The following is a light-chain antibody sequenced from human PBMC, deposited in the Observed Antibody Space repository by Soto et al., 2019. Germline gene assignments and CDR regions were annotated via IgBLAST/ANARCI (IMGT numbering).Light chain of an antibody. CDR2: DAS. Sequence: EIVLTQSPATLSLSPGERATLSCRASQSVSSYLAWYQQKPGQAPRLLIYDASNRATGIPARFSGSGSGTDFPLTISSREPEDFAVYYCQQRSYCPHTLGGGTKVEIK. CDR3: QQRSYCPHT. V-gene: IGKV3-11*01. J-gene: IGKJ4*01. CDR1: QSVSSY.